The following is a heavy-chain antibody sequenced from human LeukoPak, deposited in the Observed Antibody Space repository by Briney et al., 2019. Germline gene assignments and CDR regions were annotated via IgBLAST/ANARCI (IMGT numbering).Heavy chain of an antibody. D-gene: IGHD4-17*01. Sequence: SETLSLTCTVSGGSISNYYWSWIRQPPGKGLEWIGYISYSGSTNYNPSLKSRVTISVDTSKNQFSLRLGSVTAADTAMYYCARRDGHYWGQGTLVTVSS. CDR3: ARRDGHY. CDR1: GGSISNYY. J-gene: IGHJ4*02. V-gene: IGHV4-59*08. CDR2: ISYSGST.